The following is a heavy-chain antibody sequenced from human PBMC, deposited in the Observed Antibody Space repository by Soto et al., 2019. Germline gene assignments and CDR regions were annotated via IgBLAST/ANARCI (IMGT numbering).Heavy chain of an antibody. J-gene: IGHJ6*02. CDR2: IYSGGST. CDR3: ARFVRSCSATTCSTRADV. Sequence: SETLSLTCTVSGGFVNSDTHSWSWIRQTPGKRLEWIGFIYSGGSTKNPSLRSRVTMSVDTSKDQFSLKLKSVIVADTAVYHCARFVRSCSATTCSTRADVWGQGITVTVSS. V-gene: IGHV4-61*01. D-gene: IGHD2-2*01. CDR1: GGFVNSDTHS.